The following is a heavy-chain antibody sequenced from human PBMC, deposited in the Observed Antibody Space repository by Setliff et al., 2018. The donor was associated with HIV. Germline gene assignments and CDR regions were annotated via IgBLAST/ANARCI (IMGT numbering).Heavy chain of an antibody. CDR1: RITFSSNS. CDR3: AKGSGYYSTDAFDI. D-gene: IGHD3-22*01. V-gene: IGHV3-21*01. Sequence: PGGSLRLSCAASRITFSSNSMNWVRQAPGKGLEWVSSISSSSRYIYYADSVKGRFTIARDNAKNSLYLQMNSLGDEDTAVYYCAKGSGYYSTDAFDIWGQGTMVTVSS. CDR2: ISSSSRYI. J-gene: IGHJ3*02.